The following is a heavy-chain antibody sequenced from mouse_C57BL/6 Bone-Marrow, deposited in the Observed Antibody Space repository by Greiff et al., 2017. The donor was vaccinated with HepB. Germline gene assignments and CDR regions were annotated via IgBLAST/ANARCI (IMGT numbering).Heavy chain of an antibody. CDR1: GFTFSDYG. CDR2: ISSGSSTI. J-gene: IGHJ3*01. D-gene: IGHD4-1*01. CDR3: ARSNWGFAY. Sequence: EVKVVESGGGLVKPGGSLKLSCAASGFTFSDYGMLWVRQAPEKGLEWVAYISSGSSTIYYADTVKGRFTISRDNAKNTLCLQMTRLRSEDTAMYYCARSNWGFAYWGQGTLVTVSA. V-gene: IGHV5-17*01.